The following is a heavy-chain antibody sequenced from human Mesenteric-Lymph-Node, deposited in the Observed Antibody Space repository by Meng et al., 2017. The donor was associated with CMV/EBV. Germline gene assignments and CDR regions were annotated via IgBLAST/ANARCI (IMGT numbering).Heavy chain of an antibody. V-gene: IGHV1-2*02. CDR2: INPNSGGT. Sequence: ASVKVSCKTSGYTFTGYYMHWVRQAPGQGLEWMGWINPNSGGTNYAQKFQGRVTMTRDTSISTAYMELSSLRSEDTAVYYCARSAQRGQIDAFHIWGQGTMVTVSS. CDR1: GYTFTGYY. J-gene: IGHJ3*02. CDR3: ARSAQRGQIDAFHI. D-gene: IGHD6-6*01.